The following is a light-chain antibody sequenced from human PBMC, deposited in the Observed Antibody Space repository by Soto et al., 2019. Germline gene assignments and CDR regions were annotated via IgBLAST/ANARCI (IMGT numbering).Light chain of an antibody. V-gene: IGKV3-20*01. CDR1: QTVRSNS. Sequence: ILLPQSPSTLSLAPGERAPLSCRASQTVRSNSLAWYQQKPGQAPRLLMYDASSRPPGIPDRFSGSGSGTDFSLTISRLEPEDFAVYYCQHSATFGPGTKVDIK. CDR3: QHSAT. J-gene: IGKJ3*01. CDR2: DAS.